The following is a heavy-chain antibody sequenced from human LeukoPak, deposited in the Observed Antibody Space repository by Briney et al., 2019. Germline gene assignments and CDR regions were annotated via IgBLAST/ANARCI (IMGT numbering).Heavy chain of an antibody. CDR1: GYTFTSYY. D-gene: IGHD4-23*01. Sequence: ASVKVSCKASGYTFTSYYIHWVRQAPGQGLEWMGIINPSGGSTSYVQKFQGRVTMTRDMSTSTVYMELSSLRSEDTAVYYCARAVVTSPRSAFDIWGQGTMVTVSS. V-gene: IGHV1-46*01. CDR3: ARAVVTSPRSAFDI. J-gene: IGHJ3*02. CDR2: INPSGGST.